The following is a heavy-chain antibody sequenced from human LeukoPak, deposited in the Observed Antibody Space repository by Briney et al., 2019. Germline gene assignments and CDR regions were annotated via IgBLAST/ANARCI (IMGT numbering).Heavy chain of an antibody. D-gene: IGHD6-13*01. J-gene: IGHJ4*02. CDR2: INHSGST. CDR1: GGSFSGYY. V-gene: IGHV4-34*01. CDR3: AREGVAAAGRTLDY. Sequence: PSETLSLTCTVYGGSFSGYYWSWIRQPPGKGLEWIGEINHSGSTNYNPSLKSRVTISVDTSKNQFSLKLSSVTAADAAVYYCAREGVAAAGRTLDYWGQGTLVTVSS.